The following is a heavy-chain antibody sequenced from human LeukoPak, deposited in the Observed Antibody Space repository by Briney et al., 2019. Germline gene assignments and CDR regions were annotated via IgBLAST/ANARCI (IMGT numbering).Heavy chain of an antibody. D-gene: IGHD3-22*01. V-gene: IGHV4-30-2*01. J-gene: IGHJ5*02. Sequence: PSETLSLTCAVSGGSISSGGYSWSWIRQPPGKGLERIGYIYHSGSTYYNPSLKSRVTISVDRSKNQFSLKLSSVTAADTAVYYCARGEYYYDSSGYGGGYWFDPWGQGTLVTVSS. CDR3: ARGEYYYDSSGYGGGYWFDP. CDR1: GGSISSGGYS. CDR2: IYHSGST.